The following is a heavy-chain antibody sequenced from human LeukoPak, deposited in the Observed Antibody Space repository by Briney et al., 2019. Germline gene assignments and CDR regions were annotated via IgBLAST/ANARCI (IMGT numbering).Heavy chain of an antibody. CDR3: ARDADWASDY. CDR1: GFTFSTYS. CDR2: MKQDGSEQ. Sequence: GGSLRLSCAASGFTFSTYSMNWVRQAPGKGLEWVANMKQDGSEQYYGDSVRGRFTISRDNAKNSLYLQMNSLRAADTAVYYCARDADWASDYWGQGTLVTVSS. V-gene: IGHV3-7*01. D-gene: IGHD3/OR15-3a*01. J-gene: IGHJ4*02.